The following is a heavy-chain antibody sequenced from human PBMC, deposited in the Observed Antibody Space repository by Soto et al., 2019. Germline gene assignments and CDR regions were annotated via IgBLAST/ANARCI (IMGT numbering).Heavy chain of an antibody. CDR3: VRDRSGSYLEGFDY. CDR2: IKQDGSEK. V-gene: IGHV3-7*01. D-gene: IGHD1-26*01. J-gene: IGHJ4*02. CDR1: GFTFSSYG. Sequence: GSLRLSCAASGFTFSSYGMHWVRQAPGKGLEWVANIKQDGSEKYYVDSVKGRFTISRDNARNSLFLEMKSLRSEDTAVYSCVRDRSGSYLEGFDYWGQGTLVTVSS.